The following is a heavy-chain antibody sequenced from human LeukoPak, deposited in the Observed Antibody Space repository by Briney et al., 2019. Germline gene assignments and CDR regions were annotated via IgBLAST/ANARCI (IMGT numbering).Heavy chain of an antibody. CDR3: ARVGDNVVVPAAMPSAAFDI. Sequence: SVKVSCKASGGTFSSYAISWVRQAPGQGLEWTGGSIPIFGTANYAQKFQGRVTITADKSTSTAYMELSSLRSEDTAVYYCARVGDNVVVPAAMPSAAFDIWGQGTMVTVSS. D-gene: IGHD2-2*01. V-gene: IGHV1-69*06. J-gene: IGHJ3*02. CDR2: SIPIFGTA. CDR1: GGTFSSYA.